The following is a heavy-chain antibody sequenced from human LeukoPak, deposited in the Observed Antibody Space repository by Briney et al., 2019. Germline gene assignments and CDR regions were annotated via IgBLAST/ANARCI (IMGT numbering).Heavy chain of an antibody. D-gene: IGHD3-22*01. Sequence: PSETLSLTCTVSGGSISSSSYYWSWIRQPPGKGLEWIGEINHSGSTNYNPSLKSRVTISVDTSKNQFSLKLSSVTAADTAVYYCARGITHNYYDSSGYYSPIHYYYYGMDVWGQGTTVTVSS. CDR1: GGSISSSSYY. CDR2: INHSGST. J-gene: IGHJ6*02. V-gene: IGHV4-39*07. CDR3: ARGITHNYYDSSGYYSPIHYYYYGMDV.